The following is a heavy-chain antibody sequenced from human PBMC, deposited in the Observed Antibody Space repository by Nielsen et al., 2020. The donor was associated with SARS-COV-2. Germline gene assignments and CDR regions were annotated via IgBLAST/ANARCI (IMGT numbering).Heavy chain of an antibody. CDR1: GFTSSSYA. CDR3: VGIVGAL. CDR2: ITGNSDYK. J-gene: IGHJ4*02. Sequence: GESLKISCAASGFTSSSYAMNWVRQAPGKGLEWVSVITGNSDYKSYADSLRGRFTIFRDNAKNALYLQMNSLRVDDTAVYYCVGIVGALWGQGTLVTVSS. V-gene: IGHV3-21*06. D-gene: IGHD1-26*01.